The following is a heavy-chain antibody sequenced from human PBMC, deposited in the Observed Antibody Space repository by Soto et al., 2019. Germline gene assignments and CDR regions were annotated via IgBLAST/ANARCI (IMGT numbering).Heavy chain of an antibody. CDR3: ARGRYCLTGRCFPNWFDS. J-gene: IGHJ5*01. D-gene: IGHD2-15*01. V-gene: IGHV4-30-4*01. CDR1: GDSISTVDYF. Sequence: QVHLLESGPGLVKPSQTLSLTCSVSGDSISTVDYFWAWIRQPPGQALEYIGYIYKSTTTYYNPSFESRVALSLDTSTSQFSLTVTSVTAADTAVYFCARGRYCLTGRCFPNWFDSWGQGTLVTVSS. CDR2: IYKSTTT.